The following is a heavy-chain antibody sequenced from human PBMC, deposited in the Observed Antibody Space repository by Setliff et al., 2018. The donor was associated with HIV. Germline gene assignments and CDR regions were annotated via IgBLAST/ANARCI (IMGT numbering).Heavy chain of an antibody. Sequence: GGSLRLSCTTSGFTFGDYGMNWVRQAPGKGLEWVAVISYDGSNKYYADSVKGRFTISRDNSKNTLSLQMNSLRAEDTAVYYCAKESGLYSNYKYYYYMDVWGKGTTVTVS. CDR2: ISYDGSNK. CDR3: AKESGLYSNYKYYYYMDV. D-gene: IGHD4-4*01. CDR1: GFTFGDYG. V-gene: IGHV3-30*04. J-gene: IGHJ6*03.